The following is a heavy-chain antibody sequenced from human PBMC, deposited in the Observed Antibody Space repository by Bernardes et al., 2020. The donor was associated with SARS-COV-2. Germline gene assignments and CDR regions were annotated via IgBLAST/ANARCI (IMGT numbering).Heavy chain of an antibody. J-gene: IGHJ4*02. Sequence: GSLRLSCVASEFTFSSYGMQWVCQAPGKGLEWVAVLSYDGSNKDYADSVKGRFTISRDNSRNTLYLQMNSLRAEDTAVYYCARAGPVVREAIAKPFYFDYWGQGTLVTVSS. CDR3: ARAGPVVREAIAKPFYFDY. D-gene: IGHD2-21*01. V-gene: IGHV3-30*03. CDR1: EFTFSSYG. CDR2: LSYDGSNK.